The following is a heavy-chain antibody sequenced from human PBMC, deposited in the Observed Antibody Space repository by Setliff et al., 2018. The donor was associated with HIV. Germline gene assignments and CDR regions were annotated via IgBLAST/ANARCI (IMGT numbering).Heavy chain of an antibody. CDR3: ARSPGMFDY. D-gene: IGHD1-1*01. J-gene: IGHJ4*02. Sequence: GGSLRLSCAASGFTFSNFAMSWVRQAPGKGLEWVSAISGGGGKTDYADSVKGRFTISRDNSKNTLYLQMNSLRADDTAVYYCARSPGMFDYWGQGTPVTVSS. CDR1: GFTFSNFA. CDR2: ISGGGGKT. V-gene: IGHV3-23*01.